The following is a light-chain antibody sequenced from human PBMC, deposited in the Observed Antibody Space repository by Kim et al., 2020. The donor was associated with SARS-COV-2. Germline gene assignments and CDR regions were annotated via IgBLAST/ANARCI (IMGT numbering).Light chain of an antibody. CDR2: GKN. CDR1: SLRSYY. J-gene: IGLJ3*02. CDR3: NSRDSSGNHLV. Sequence: AWGQTVRITCQGDSLRSYYASWYQQRPGQAPVLVIYGKNNRPSGIPDRLSGSSSGNTASLTITGAQAEDEADYYCNSRDSSGNHLVFGGGTQLTVL. V-gene: IGLV3-19*01.